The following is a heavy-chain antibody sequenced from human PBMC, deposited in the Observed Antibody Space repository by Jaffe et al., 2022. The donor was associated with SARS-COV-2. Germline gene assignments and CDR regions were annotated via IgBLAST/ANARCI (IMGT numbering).Heavy chain of an antibody. J-gene: IGHJ5*02. D-gene: IGHD3-10*01. V-gene: IGHV3-30*04. Sequence: QVQLVQSGGGAVQPGRSLRLSCVASGFTFSSYAIHWVRQAPGKGLEWVAAISYDGSDKYYADSVKGRFTISRDNSKNTLYLQMNSLRAEDTAVYYCARTTQDYTSGDVNWFDPWGQGTLVTVSS. CDR3: ARTTQDYTSGDVNWFDP. CDR2: ISYDGSDK. CDR1: GFTFSSYA.